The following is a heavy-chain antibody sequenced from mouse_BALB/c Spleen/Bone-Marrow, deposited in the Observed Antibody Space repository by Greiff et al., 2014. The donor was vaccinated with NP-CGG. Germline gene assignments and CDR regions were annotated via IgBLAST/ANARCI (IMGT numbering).Heavy chain of an antibody. CDR2: ISFSGTT. J-gene: IGHJ1*01. D-gene: IGHD2-4*01. CDR3: ARGIYYDYDWYFDV. Sequence: EVMLVESGPGLVKPSQSLSLTCTVTGYSITSDYAWNWIRQFPGNKLKWMGYISFSGTTSYNPSLKSRISITRDTSKNQFFLQLNSVTAEDTATYFCARGIYYDYDWYFDVWGAGTTVTVSS. V-gene: IGHV3-2*02. CDR1: GYSITSDYA.